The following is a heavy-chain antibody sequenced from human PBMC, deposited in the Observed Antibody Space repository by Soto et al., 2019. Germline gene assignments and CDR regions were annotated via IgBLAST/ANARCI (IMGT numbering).Heavy chain of an antibody. CDR2: IYYSEST. CDR3: ARDRGLGSGWYGWFDP. D-gene: IGHD6-19*01. J-gene: IGHJ5*02. V-gene: IGHV4-59*01. Sequence: QVQLQESGPGLVKPSETLSLTCTVSGGSISSYFWSWIRQPPGKGLEWIGYIYYSESTNYNPSLKRRVPISVDTSKNQFSLQLSSGTAAGTAVYYCARDRGLGSGWYGWFDPWGQGTLVTVSS. CDR1: GGSISSYF.